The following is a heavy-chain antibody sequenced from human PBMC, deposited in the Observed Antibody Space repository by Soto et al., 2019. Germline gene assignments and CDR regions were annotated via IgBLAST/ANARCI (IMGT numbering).Heavy chain of an antibody. Sequence: TLSLIYTVSGSPVSSCGFYWNWIRQHPGKGLEWIGYMYNDGRTEYNPSLKSRVSISVDTPKNQFSLKVMSVTVADTAVYYCTREAGYWGQG. V-gene: IGHV4-31*03. CDR2: MYNDGRT. J-gene: IGHJ4*02. CDR1: GSPVSSCGFY. CDR3: TREAGY. D-gene: IGHD6-25*01.